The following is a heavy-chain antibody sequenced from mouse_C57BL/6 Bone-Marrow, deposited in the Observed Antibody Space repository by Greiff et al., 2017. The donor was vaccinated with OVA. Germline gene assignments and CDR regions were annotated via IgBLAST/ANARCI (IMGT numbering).Heavy chain of an antibody. CDR3: ARSPSNWYFDY. J-gene: IGHJ2*01. D-gene: IGHD4-1*01. Sequence: VQLQQSGAELVKPGASVKISCKASGYAFSSYWMNWVKQRPGQGLEWIGQIYPGDGDTNYNGKFKGKATLTADKSSSTAYMQLSSLTSEDSAVYFCARSPSNWYFDYWGQGTTLTVSS. V-gene: IGHV1-80*01. CDR1: GYAFSSYW. CDR2: IYPGDGDT.